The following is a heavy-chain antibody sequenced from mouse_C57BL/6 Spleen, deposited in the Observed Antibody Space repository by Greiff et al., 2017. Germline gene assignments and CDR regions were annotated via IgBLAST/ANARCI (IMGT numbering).Heavy chain of an antibody. CDR1: GYTFTSYW. Sequence: VQLQQPGAELVRPGSSVKLSCKASGYTFTSYWMHWVKQRPIQGLEWIGNIDPSDSETHYNQKFKDKATLTVDKSSSTAYMQLSSLTSEDSAVYYCARGEGGYDMTWFAYWGQGTLVTVSA. CDR3: ARGEGGYDMTWFAY. V-gene: IGHV1-52*01. J-gene: IGHJ3*01. D-gene: IGHD2-2*01. CDR2: IDPSDSET.